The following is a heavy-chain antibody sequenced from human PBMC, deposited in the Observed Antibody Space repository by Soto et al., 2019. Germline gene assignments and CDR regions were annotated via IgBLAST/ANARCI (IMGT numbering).Heavy chain of an antibody. CDR2: ISGSGDST. V-gene: IGHV3-23*01. Sequence: PGGSLRLSCAASGSTFSSYAMSWVRQAPGKGLECVSVISGSGDSTYYADSVKGRFTISRDNSKNTLYVQMNSLRAEDTAVYYCARELGYFSGGSCYMDGAFDFWGQGTLVTVSS. CDR3: ARELGYFSGGSCYMDGAFDF. D-gene: IGHD2-15*01. J-gene: IGHJ3*01. CDR1: GSTFSSYA.